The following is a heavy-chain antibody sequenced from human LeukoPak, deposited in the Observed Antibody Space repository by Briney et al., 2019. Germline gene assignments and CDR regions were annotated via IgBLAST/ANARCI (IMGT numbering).Heavy chain of an antibody. CDR3: ANGPHYNILTGFYKVRSHLDY. D-gene: IGHD3-9*01. V-gene: IGHV3-30*18. J-gene: IGHJ4*02. Sequence: GGSLRLSCAASGFTFSDYNMNWLRQAPGNGLEWVAVIFYDGSNKYYADSVKGRFTLSRDNSKNTLYLQMNSLRAEDTAVYYCANGPHYNILTGFYKVRSHLDYWGQGTLVTVSS. CDR1: GFTFSDYN. CDR2: IFYDGSNK.